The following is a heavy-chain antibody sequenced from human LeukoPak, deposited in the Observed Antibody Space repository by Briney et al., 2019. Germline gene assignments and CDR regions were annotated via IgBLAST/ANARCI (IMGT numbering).Heavy chain of an antibody. Sequence: GESLKISCKGSGYSFTNYWIGWVRQMPGKGLECMGVIYPGDSDTRYSPSFQGQVTISADKSINTAYLQWSGLKASDTAMYYCARHQYSGTFYNAFDIWGQGTMVIVSS. CDR2: IYPGDSDT. CDR1: GYSFTNYW. V-gene: IGHV5-51*01. CDR3: ARHQYSGTFYNAFDI. D-gene: IGHD1-26*01. J-gene: IGHJ3*02.